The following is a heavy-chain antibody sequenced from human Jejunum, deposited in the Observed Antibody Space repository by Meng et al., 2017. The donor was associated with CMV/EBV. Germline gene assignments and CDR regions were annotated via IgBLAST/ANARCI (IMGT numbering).Heavy chain of an antibody. Sequence: LSLQWSVQGILHPSETLPLTCTVSGASITNSFYWAWIRQHPGTGVEWIGSIHYGGSTYYSPSLKSRVTMSVDTSKNRLSLNLNSLTAADPAVYYCARGIYYYDTSSSHYFDFWGQGTLVTVSS. CDR2: IHYGGST. CDR3: ARGIYYYDTSSSHYFDF. J-gene: IGHJ4*02. D-gene: IGHD3-22*01. CDR1: GASITNSFY. V-gene: IGHV4-39*07.